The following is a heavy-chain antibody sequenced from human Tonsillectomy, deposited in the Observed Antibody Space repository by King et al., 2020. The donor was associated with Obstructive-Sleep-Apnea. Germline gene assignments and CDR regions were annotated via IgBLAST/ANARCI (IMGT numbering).Heavy chain of an antibody. V-gene: IGHV1-8*01. CDR1: GYTFSSAE. CDR2: MNPNIGNT. J-gene: IGHJ4*02. Sequence: QLVQSGAGVQKPGASVKVSCKASGYTFSSAEIHWVRQAPGQGLEWMGWMNPNIGNTAYVQKFQGRITITRNPSINTAYMELSSLRSSDTAVYFCARGSSRSFDIWGQGTLVTVS. CDR3: ARGSSRSFDI. D-gene: IGHD6-13*01.